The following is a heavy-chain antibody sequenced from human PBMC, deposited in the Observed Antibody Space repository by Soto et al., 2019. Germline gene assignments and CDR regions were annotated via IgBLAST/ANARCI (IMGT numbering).Heavy chain of an antibody. V-gene: IGHV3-23*01. CDR3: AKGSRSSRPYYFNY. CDR1: GFTFSFYA. D-gene: IGHD2-2*01. Sequence: GGSLRLSCAASGFTFSFYAMSWVRQAPGKGLEWVSAISDSGGSTYSADSVKGRFTISRDNSKNTLYLQMNSLRAEDTAVYYCAKGSRSSRPYYFNYWGQGTPVTVSS. CDR2: ISDSGGST. J-gene: IGHJ4*02.